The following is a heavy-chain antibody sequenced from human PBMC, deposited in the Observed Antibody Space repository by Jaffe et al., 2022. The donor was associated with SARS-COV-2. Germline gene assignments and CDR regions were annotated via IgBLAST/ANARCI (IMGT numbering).Heavy chain of an antibody. CDR2: ISYDGSNK. CDR3: AKDQGYYYDSSGYYYVPYYYYGMDV. D-gene: IGHD3-22*01. CDR1: GFTFSSYG. J-gene: IGHJ6*02. V-gene: IGHV3-30*18. Sequence: QVQLVESGGGVVQPGRSLRLSCAASGFTFSSYGMHWVRQAPGKGLEWVAVISYDGSNKYYADSVKGRFTISRDNSKNTLYLQMNSLRAEDTAVYYCAKDQGYYYDSSGYYYVPYYYYGMDVWGQGTTVTVSS.